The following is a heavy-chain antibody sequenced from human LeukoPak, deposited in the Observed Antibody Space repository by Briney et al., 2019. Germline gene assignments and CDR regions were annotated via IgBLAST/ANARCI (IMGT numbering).Heavy chain of an antibody. CDR2: IYYTGST. Sequence: PSETLSLTCTVSGGSISSYYWSWIRQSPGKGLEWIGHIYYTGSTNYNPSLKSRVTISVDTSKNQFSLKLSSVTAADTAVYYCARGIAVAGKGYWGQGTLVTVSS. V-gene: IGHV4-59*01. J-gene: IGHJ4*02. CDR3: ARGIAVAGKGY. CDR1: GGSISSYY. D-gene: IGHD6-19*01.